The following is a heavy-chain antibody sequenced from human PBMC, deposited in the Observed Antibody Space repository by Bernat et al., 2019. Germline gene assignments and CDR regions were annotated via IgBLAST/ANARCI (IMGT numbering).Heavy chain of an antibody. V-gene: IGHV3-30*18. D-gene: IGHD2-8*02. J-gene: IGHJ5*02. CDR3: AKDGTAYCTGGDCNWFDP. CDR2: ISYDGSNK. Sequence: QVQLVGSGGAVVNLGRSLSFSCAPSGFPFSSYGIHWVRRAPGKGLEWVAVISYDGSNKYYADSVKGRFTISRDNSKNTLYLQMNSLRAEDTAVYYCAKDGTAYCTGGDCNWFDPWGQGTLVTVSS. CDR1: GFPFSSYG.